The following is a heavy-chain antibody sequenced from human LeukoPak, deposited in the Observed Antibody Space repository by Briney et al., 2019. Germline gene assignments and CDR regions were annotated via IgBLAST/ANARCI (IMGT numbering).Heavy chain of an antibody. J-gene: IGHJ5*02. CDR3: ARYLPLVRGVPRPAGPKPANWFDP. CDR2: IKHNATT. CDR1: GGFFSGYY. Sequence: PSETLSLTCAVYGGFFSGYYWSWILPPPGKGLEWIGEIKHNATTNYNPSLNSRVTLSVDTYRSQFYLRLSSVTAPDTADYYCARYLPLVRGVPRPAGPKPANWFDPWGKGTLVTVPS. V-gene: IGHV4-34*01. D-gene: IGHD3-10*01.